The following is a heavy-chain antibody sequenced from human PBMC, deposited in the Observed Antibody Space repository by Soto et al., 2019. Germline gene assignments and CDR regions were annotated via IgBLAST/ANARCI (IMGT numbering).Heavy chain of an antibody. CDR3: AKEPQYSSGWYGNAFDI. D-gene: IGHD6-19*01. CDR1: GFTFADYA. CDR2: ISWNSGSI. J-gene: IGHJ3*02. V-gene: IGHV3-9*01. Sequence: PGGSLRLSCAASGFTFADYAMHWVRQAPGKGLEWVSGISWNSGSIGYADSVKGRFTISRDNAKNSLYLQMNSLRAEDTALYYCAKEPQYSSGWYGNAFDIWGQGTMVTVSS.